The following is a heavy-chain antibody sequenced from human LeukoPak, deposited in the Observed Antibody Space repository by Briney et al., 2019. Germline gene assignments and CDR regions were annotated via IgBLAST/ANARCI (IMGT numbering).Heavy chain of an antibody. Sequence: SETLSLTCTVSGGSISSYYWSWIRQPPGKGLEWIGYIYYSGSTNYNPSLKSRVTISVDTSKNQFSLKLSSVTAADTAVYYCAREPYSGSPPYWYFDLWGRGTLVTVSS. CDR3: AREPYSGSPPYWYFDL. J-gene: IGHJ2*01. CDR1: GGSISSYY. V-gene: IGHV4-59*01. D-gene: IGHD1-26*01. CDR2: IYYSGST.